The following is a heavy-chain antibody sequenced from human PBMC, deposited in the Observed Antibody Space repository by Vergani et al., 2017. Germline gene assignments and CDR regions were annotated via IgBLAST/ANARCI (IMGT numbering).Heavy chain of an antibody. D-gene: IGHD3-22*01. CDR3: AKTWVDYYDTSGYFIYFDY. CDR2: ISGSGGSI. CDR1: GLTFSSYT. Sequence: EVQLLESGGGLVQPGGSLRLSCAASGLTFSSYTVSWVRQGPGKGLEWVSAISGSGGSIYYADSVKCRFTISRDNSKNTVYLQMNSLRAEDTAVYYCAKTWVDYYDTSGYFIYFDYWGQGTLVTVSS. J-gene: IGHJ4*02. V-gene: IGHV3-23*01.